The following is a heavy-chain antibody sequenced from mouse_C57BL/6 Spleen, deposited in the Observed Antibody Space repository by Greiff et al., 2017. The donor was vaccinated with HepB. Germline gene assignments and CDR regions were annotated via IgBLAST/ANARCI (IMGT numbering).Heavy chain of an antibody. V-gene: IGHV5-9-1*02. D-gene: IGHD2-3*01. CDR1: GFTFSSYA. CDR3: TRDDDGYYFYAMDY. J-gene: IGHJ4*01. Sequence: DVKLQESGEGLVKPGGSLKLSCAASGFTFSSYAMSWVRQTPEKRLEWVAYISSGGDYIYYADTVKGRFTISRDNARNTLYLQMSSLKSEDTAMYYCTRDDDGYYFYAMDYWGQGTSVTVSS. CDR2: ISSGGDYI.